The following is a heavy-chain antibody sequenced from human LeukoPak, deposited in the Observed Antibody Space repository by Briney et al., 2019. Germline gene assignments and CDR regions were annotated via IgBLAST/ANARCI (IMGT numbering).Heavy chain of an antibody. CDR1: GFTFSTYW. D-gene: IGHD3-10*01. J-gene: IGHJ4*02. CDR2: IKSDGSNS. Sequence: GGSLRLSCAASGFTFSTYWMHWVRQAPGTGLVWVSRIKSDGSNSNYADCVKGRFTISRDNAKNTLYLQMNSLRAEDTAVYHCVRVGGGSSIGGDCWGQGTLVTVSS. V-gene: IGHV3-74*01. CDR3: VRVGGGSSIGGDC.